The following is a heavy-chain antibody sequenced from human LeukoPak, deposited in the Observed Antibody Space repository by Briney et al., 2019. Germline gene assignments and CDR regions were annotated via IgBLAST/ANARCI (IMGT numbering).Heavy chain of an antibody. Sequence: PGGSLRLSCAASGFSFSSYAMTWARQAPVKGLEWVSVISGDGTRTYYADSVKGRFTISRDNSKNTLYLEMSSLRVEDTAIYYCAKWPEGAMDYFDYWGQGTLVTVSS. CDR1: GFSFSSYA. D-gene: IGHD3-16*01. CDR3: AKWPEGAMDYFDY. V-gene: IGHV3-23*01. J-gene: IGHJ4*02. CDR2: ISGDGTRT.